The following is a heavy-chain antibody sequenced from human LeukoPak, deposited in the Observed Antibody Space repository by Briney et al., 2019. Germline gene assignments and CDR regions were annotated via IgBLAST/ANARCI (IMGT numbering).Heavy chain of an antibody. V-gene: IGHV3-15*01. Sequence: GGTLRLSCTASVFTFTNAWMSWVGQAPGNGLEWFGRIKSKTDGGTTDYAAPVKGRFTISRDDSKNTLYLQMNSLKTEDTAVYYCSTDLDYWGQGTLVTVSS. J-gene: IGHJ4*02. CDR1: VFTFTNAW. CDR3: STDLDY. CDR2: IKSKTDGGTT.